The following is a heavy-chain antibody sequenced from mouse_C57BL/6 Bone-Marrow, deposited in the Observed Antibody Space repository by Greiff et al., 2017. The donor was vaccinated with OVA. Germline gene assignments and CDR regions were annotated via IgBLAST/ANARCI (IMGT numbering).Heavy chain of an antibody. V-gene: IGHV1-9*01. CDR1: GYTFTGYW. J-gene: IGHJ2*01. Sequence: QVQLQQSGAELMKPGASVKLSCKATGYTFTGYWIEWIGGILPGSGSTNYNEKFKGKATFTADTSSNTAYMQLSSLTTEDSAIYYCARGQKVYYYFDYWGQGTTLTVSS. D-gene: IGHD1-1*01. CDR3: ARGQKVYYYFDY. CDR2: ILPGSGST.